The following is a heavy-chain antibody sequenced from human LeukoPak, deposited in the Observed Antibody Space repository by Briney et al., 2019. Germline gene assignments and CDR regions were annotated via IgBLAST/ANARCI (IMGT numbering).Heavy chain of an antibody. D-gene: IGHD6-13*01. CDR2: IHNSGST. CDR3: ARDRGAAAGTHYYYYGMDV. V-gene: IGHV4-59*01. CDR1: AGSISSIY. Sequence: SETLSLTFTVSAGSISSIYWRWLRQPPGKGLEWIGYIHNSGSTNYNPSIKSRVTISVDTSKNQFSLKLTSVTAADTAVYYCARDRGAAAGTHYYYYGMDVWGQGTTVTV. J-gene: IGHJ6*02.